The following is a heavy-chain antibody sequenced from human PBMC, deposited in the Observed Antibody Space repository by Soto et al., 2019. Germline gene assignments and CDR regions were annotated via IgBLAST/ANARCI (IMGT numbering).Heavy chain of an antibody. CDR1: GYTFTSYA. V-gene: IGHV1-3*01. Sequence: SVKVSCNASGYTFTSYAMHWVRQAPGQRLEWMGWINAGNGNTKYSQKFQGRVTITRDTSASTAYMELSSLRSEDTAVYYCARAVAVPADFDYWGQGTLVTVSS. J-gene: IGHJ4*02. CDR3: ARAVAVPADFDY. D-gene: IGHD6-19*01. CDR2: INAGNGNT.